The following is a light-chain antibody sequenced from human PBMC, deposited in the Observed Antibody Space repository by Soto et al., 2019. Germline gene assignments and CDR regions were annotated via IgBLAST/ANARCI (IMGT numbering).Light chain of an antibody. CDR1: SSKIGAGYD. J-gene: IGLJ3*02. V-gene: IGLV1-40*01. CDR3: QSYDSSLSGSV. CDR2: GNS. Sequence: QSVLTQPPSVSGAPGQRVTISCTGSSSKIGAGYDVHWYQQLPGTAPKLLIYGNSNRPSGVPDRFSGSKSGTSASLAITGLQAEDEADYYCQSYDSSLSGSVFCGGTKVTVL.